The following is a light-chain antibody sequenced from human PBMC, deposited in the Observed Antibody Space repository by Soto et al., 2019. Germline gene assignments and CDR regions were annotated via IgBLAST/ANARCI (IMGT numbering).Light chain of an antibody. J-gene: IGLJ2*01. Sequence: QLVLTQSPSASASLGASVKLTCTLSSGHSNYAIAWHQQQSEKGPRYLMKLNSDGSHSKGEGIPDRFSGASAGAERYLTISSLQSEEEADYYCQTWGSGIVVFGGGTKLTVL. CDR1: SGHSNYA. CDR2: LNSDGSH. V-gene: IGLV4-69*01. CDR3: QTWGSGIVV.